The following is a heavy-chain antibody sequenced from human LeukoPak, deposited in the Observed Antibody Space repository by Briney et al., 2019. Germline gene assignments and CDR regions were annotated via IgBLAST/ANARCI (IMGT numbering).Heavy chain of an antibody. J-gene: IGHJ3*02. V-gene: IGHV3-21*01. CDR2: ISSSSSYI. CDR1: GFTFSSYS. CDR3: ARMGPQFRGTVGLNDAFDI. D-gene: IGHD4-11*01. Sequence: GGSLRLSCAASGFTFSSYSMNWVRQAPGKGLEWVSSISSSSSYIYYADSVKGRFTISRDNSKNTLYLQMNSLRAEDTAVYYCARMGPQFRGTVGLNDAFDIWGQGTMVTVSS.